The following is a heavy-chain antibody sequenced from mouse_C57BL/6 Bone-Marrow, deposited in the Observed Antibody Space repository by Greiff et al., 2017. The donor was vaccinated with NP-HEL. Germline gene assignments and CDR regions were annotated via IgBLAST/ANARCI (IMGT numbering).Heavy chain of an antibody. CDR3: ARQGDYYGSSYRYFDV. V-gene: IGHV5-12*01. J-gene: IGHJ1*03. CDR1: GFTFSDYY. D-gene: IGHD1-1*01. Sequence: DVMLVESGGGLVQPGGSLKLSCAASGFTFSDYYMYWVRQTPEKRLEWVAYISNGGGSTYYPDTVKGRFTISRDNAKNTLYLQMSRLKSEDTAMYYCARQGDYYGSSYRYFDVWGTGTTVTVSS. CDR2: ISNGGGST.